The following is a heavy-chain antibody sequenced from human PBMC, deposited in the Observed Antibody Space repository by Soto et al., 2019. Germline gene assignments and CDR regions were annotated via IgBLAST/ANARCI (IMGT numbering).Heavy chain of an antibody. D-gene: IGHD3-10*01. V-gene: IGHV1-69*13. CDR3: AGNYYGSGSYPGDY. CDR1: GGTFSSYA. J-gene: IGHJ4*02. Sequence: SVKVSCKASGGTFSSYAISWVRQAPGQGLEWMGGIIPIFGTANYARKFQGRVTITADESTSTAYMELSSLRSEDTAVYYCAGNYYGSGSYPGDYWGQGTLVTVSS. CDR2: IIPIFGTA.